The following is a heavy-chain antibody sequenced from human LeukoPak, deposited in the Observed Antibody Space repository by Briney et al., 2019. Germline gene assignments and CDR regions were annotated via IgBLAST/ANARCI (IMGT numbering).Heavy chain of an antibody. J-gene: IGHJ4*02. CDR2: ISANNGDT. CDR1: GYTFTRYG. CDR3: ARDFFHGHCAGLSCSLLDY. V-gene: IGHV1-18*01. Sequence: GASVKVSCKASGYTFTRYGISWVRQAPGQGLEWMGWISANNGDTNSAQKFQDRVTMTTDTSTSTAYMELRSLRSDDTAVYYCARDFFHGHCAGLSCSLLDYWGRGSLVTVSS. D-gene: IGHD2-15*01.